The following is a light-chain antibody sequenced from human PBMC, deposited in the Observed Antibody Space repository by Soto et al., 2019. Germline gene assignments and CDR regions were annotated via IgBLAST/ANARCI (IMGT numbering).Light chain of an antibody. J-gene: IGKJ2*01. CDR1: QDITKF. CDR3: QQYDDLPYT. CDR2: DAS. V-gene: IGKV1-33*01. Sequence: DIQMTQSPSSVSASVGDRVTITCQASQDITKFVNWYQHKPGQAPKLLIYDASSLKSGVPSRFNGGGSGTVFTFTISSLQPEDFATYHCQQYDDLPYTFGQGNKLE.